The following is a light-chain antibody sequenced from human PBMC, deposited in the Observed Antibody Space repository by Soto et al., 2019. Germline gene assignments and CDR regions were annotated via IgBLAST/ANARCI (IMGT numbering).Light chain of an antibody. CDR1: SNYVGAYDY. Sequence: SSLTQPSSLSGSPGRSIALSCTGNSNYVGAYDYVSWYQQHPDRAPRLVIYEVSNRPSGVSNRFSGSKSVNTATLTISGLQAEDEADYYCASHTTTNTRVFGTGTKVTV. CDR3: ASHTTTNTRV. CDR2: EVS. V-gene: IGLV2-14*03. J-gene: IGLJ1*01.